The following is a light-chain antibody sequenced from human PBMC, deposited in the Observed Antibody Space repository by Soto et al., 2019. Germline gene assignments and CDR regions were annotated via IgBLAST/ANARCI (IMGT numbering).Light chain of an antibody. CDR3: QQYNTYSVT. Sequence: DIQMTQSPSTLSPSVGDRVTITCRASQNIVNWLAWYQQKPGKAAKILIYGASTLERGVPSRFSGSGSGTEFTLTITNLQPDDFATYSCQQYNTYSVTFGQGTRLEIK. CDR2: GAS. V-gene: IGKV1-5*01. J-gene: IGKJ5*01. CDR1: QNIVNW.